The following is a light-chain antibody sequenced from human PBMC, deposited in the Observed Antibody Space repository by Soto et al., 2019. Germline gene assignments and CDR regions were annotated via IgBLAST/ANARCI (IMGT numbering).Light chain of an antibody. J-gene: IGKJ5*01. Sequence: DIQMTQSPSSVSASVGDRVTITCRASQDISNYLNWYQQKPGKAPKLLIYAASSLQSGVPSRFSGSGSGTDFTLTISSLQPEDFATYYCQQSYSTPWTFGQGTRLEIK. CDR1: QDISNY. CDR2: AAS. CDR3: QQSYSTPWT. V-gene: IGKV1-39*01.